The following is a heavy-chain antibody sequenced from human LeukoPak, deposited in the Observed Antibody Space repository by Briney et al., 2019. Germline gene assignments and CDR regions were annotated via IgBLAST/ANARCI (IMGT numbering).Heavy chain of an antibody. CDR3: AKDLGAAAGRPMGDY. D-gene: IGHD6-13*01. J-gene: IGHJ4*02. V-gene: IGHV3-30*02. CDR1: GFTFSNYG. Sequence: GGSLRLSCAASGFTFSNYGMHWVRQAPGKGLEWVAFIRYDEINKYYADSVKGRFTISRDNSKNTLYLQMNSLRAEDTAVYYCAKDLGAAAGRPMGDYWGQGTLVTVSS. CDR2: IRYDEINK.